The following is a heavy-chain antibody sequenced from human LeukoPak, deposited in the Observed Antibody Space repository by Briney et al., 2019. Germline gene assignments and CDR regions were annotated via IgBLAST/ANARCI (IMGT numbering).Heavy chain of an antibody. CDR2: IYHSGST. Sequence: PSETLSLTCAVSGYSISSGYYWGWIRQPPGKGLEWIGNIYHSGSTYYNPSLKSRVTISVDTSKNQFSLKLSSVTAADTAVYYCARICAGYLVPFPGWGYYFDYWGQGTLVTVSS. J-gene: IGHJ4*02. CDR3: ARICAGYLVPFPGWGYYFDY. V-gene: IGHV4-38-2*01. CDR1: GYSISSGYY. D-gene: IGHD2-2*01.